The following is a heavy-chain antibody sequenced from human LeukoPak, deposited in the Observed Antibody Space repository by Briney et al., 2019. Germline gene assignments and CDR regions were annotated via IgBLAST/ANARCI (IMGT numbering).Heavy chain of an antibody. V-gene: IGHV3-23*01. CDR2: ISGNSYTT. Sequence: GGSLRLSCAASGFTFINYAMSWVRQAPGKGLEWVSAISGNSYTTSYADAVKGRFTVSRDNSKNTLYLQMNSLRADDTAVYYCAKQRGDYADFGDYWGQRTLVTVSS. CDR1: GFTFINYA. J-gene: IGHJ4*02. CDR3: AKQRGDYADFGDY. D-gene: IGHD4-17*01.